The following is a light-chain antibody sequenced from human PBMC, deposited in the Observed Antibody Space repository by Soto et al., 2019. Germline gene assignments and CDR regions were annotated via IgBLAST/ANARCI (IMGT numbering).Light chain of an antibody. Sequence: DIQMTQSPSTLSASVGDRVTITCRASQSISTWLAWYQQKPGKVPKLLIYDASSLESGVPSRFSGSGSGTDFTLTISSLQPEDFATYYCQQSYSTPSITFGQGTRLEIK. J-gene: IGKJ5*01. CDR2: DAS. CDR1: QSISTW. V-gene: IGKV1-5*01. CDR3: QQSYSTPSIT.